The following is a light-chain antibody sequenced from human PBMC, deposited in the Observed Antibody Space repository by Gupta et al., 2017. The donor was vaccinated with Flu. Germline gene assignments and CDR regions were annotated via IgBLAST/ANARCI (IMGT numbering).Light chain of an antibody. J-gene: IGKJ1*01. V-gene: IGKV1-5*03. Sequence: PSTLSASVGDRVTITCRASQSISSWLAWYQQKPGKAPKLLIYKASSLESGVPSRFSGSGSGTEFTLTISSLQPDDFATYYCQQENNYSWTFGQGTKVEIK. CDR3: QQENNYSWT. CDR1: QSISSW. CDR2: KAS.